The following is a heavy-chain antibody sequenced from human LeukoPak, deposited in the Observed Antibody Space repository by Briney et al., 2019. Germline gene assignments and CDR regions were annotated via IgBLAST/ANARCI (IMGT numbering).Heavy chain of an antibody. V-gene: IGHV5-51*01. Sequence: GESLKISCKGSGYRFTNYWIGWVRQMPGKGLEWMGTIYPDDSDTRYSPSFQGQVTISADKSISTAYLQWSSLKASDTAMYYCARRYAVTINWDPFDYWGQGTLVTVSS. CDR1: GYRFTNYW. CDR3: ARRYAVTINWDPFDY. D-gene: IGHD1-1*01. CDR2: IYPDDSDT. J-gene: IGHJ4*02.